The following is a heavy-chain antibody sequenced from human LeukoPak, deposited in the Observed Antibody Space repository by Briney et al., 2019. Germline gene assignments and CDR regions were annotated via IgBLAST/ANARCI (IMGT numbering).Heavy chain of an antibody. CDR1: GGSFSGYY. V-gene: IGHV4-34*01. CDR3: ARGRRYSSSWHKVGYYFDY. Sequence: SETLSLTCAVYGGSFSGYYWSWIRQPPGKGLEWIGEINHSGSTNYNPSLKSRVTTSVDTSKNQFSLKLSSVTAADTAVYYCARGRRYSSSWHKVGYYFDYWGQGTLVTVSS. D-gene: IGHD6-13*01. J-gene: IGHJ4*02. CDR2: INHSGST.